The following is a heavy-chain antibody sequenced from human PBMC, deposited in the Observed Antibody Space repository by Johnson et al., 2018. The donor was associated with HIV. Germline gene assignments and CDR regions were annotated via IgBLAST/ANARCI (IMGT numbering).Heavy chain of an antibody. Sequence: QMLLVESGGGVVQPGRSLRLSCAASGFTFSSYGMHWVRQAPGKGLEWVAVIWYDGSNKYYADSVKGRFTISRDNSKNTLYLQMNSLRAEDTAVYYCAKDRGAARAFDAFDILGQGTMVTVSS. CDR3: AKDRGAARAFDAFDI. CDR1: GFTFSSYG. V-gene: IGHV3-33*06. CDR2: IWYDGSNK. D-gene: IGHD6-6*01. J-gene: IGHJ3*02.